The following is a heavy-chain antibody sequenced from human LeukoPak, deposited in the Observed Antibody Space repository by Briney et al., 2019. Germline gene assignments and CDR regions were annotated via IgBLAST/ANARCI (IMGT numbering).Heavy chain of an antibody. CDR3: ATNTPGGQYQLPDYYYYGMDV. CDR1: GYTLTELS. J-gene: IGHJ6*04. Sequence: ASVKVSCKVSGYTLTELSMHWVRQAPGKGLEWMGAFDPEDGETIYAQKFQGRVTMTEDTSTDTAYMELSSLRSEDTAVYYCATNTPGGQYQLPDYYYYGMDVWGKGTTVTVSS. D-gene: IGHD2-2*01. V-gene: IGHV1-24*01. CDR2: FDPEDGET.